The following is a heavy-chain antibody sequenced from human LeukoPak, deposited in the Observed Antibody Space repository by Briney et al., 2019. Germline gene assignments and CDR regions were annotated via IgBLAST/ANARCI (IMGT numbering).Heavy chain of an antibody. CDR1: GGSISSYY. CDR3: ARGPLLVGGYDYYYYYGMDV. Sequence: SETLSLTCTVFGGSISSYYWSWIRQPPGKGLEWVGYIYYSGSTNYNPSLKSRVTISVDTSKNQFSLKLSSVTAADTAVYYCARGPLLVGGYDYYYYYGMDVWGQGTTVTVSS. J-gene: IGHJ6*02. V-gene: IGHV4-59*01. D-gene: IGHD5-12*01. CDR2: IYYSGST.